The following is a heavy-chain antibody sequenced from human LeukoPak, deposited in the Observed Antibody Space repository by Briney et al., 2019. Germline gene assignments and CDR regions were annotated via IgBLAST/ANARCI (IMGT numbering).Heavy chain of an antibody. Sequence: GESLKISCQGSGYSFTTYWIGWVRQLPGKGLEWMGIIYPGDSDTRYSPSFQGQVTISADKSISTAYLQWNSLKASDTAMYYCARRDGYGAYDIWGQGTMVTVSS. V-gene: IGHV5-51*01. CDR3: ARRDGYGAYDI. CDR1: GYSFTTYW. D-gene: IGHD5-24*01. CDR2: IYPGDSDT. J-gene: IGHJ3*02.